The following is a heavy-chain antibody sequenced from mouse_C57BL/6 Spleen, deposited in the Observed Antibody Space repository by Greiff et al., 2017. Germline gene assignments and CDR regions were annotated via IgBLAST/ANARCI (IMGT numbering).Heavy chain of an antibody. Sequence: EVQLQESGPGLVKPSQSLSLSCSVTGYSITSGYYWNWIRQFPGNKLEWMGYISYDGSNNYNPSLKNRISITRDTSKNQFFLKLNSVTTEDTATYYCARDEGAYWGQGTLVTVSA. J-gene: IGHJ3*01. CDR2: ISYDGSN. CDR3: ARDEGAY. V-gene: IGHV3-6*01. CDR1: GYSITSGYY.